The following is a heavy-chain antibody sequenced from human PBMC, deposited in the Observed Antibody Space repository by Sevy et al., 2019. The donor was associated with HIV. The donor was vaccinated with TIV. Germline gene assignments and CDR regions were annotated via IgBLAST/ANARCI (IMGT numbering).Heavy chain of an antibody. V-gene: IGHV3-49*03. CDR2: IRSKADGGTT. J-gene: IGHJ4*02. Sequence: GGSLRLSCTTSGFTFGAFAMSWFRQAPGEGLEWISFIRSKADGGTTEYAPSVGGVFTMSRDDRRSVAYLTMSSLKIEDTAIYYCTSDHIGPTVEFDHWGQGTLVTVSS. D-gene: IGHD1-26*01. CDR3: TSDHIGPTVEFDH. CDR1: GFTFGAFA.